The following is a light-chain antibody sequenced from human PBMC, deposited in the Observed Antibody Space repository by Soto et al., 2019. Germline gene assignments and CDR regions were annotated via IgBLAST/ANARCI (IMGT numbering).Light chain of an antibody. V-gene: IGLV1-47*01. J-gene: IGLJ3*02. CDR1: SSNIGSNF. CDR3: AAWDDNLRGWV. CDR2: RNN. Sequence: QSVMTQPPSASGTPGQRVTFSCSGSSSNIGSNFVYWYQHLPGTAPKLLLYRNNQRPSGVPDRFSGAKSGTSASLAISGLRSEDEADYYCAAWDDNLRGWVFGGGTKLTVL.